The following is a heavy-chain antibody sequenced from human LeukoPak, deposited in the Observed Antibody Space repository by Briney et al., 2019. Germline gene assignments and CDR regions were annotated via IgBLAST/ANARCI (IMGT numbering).Heavy chain of an antibody. CDR1: GYTFTSYG. V-gene: IGHV1-18*01. CDR3: ARDKSPIKNTRDFDY. CDR2: ISANNGNT. J-gene: IGHJ4*02. Sequence: ASVKVSCKASGYTFTSYGISWVRQAPGQGLEWMGWISANNGNTNYVQKLQGRVAMTIEPTATVAYMELRSLISDDTAMYFCARDKSPIKNTRDFDYWGQGTLVTVSS. D-gene: IGHD2-2*01.